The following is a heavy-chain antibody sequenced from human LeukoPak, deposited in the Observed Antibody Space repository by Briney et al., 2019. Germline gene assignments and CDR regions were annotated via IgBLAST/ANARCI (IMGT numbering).Heavy chain of an antibody. Sequence: PGGSLRLSCAASGFTFSSYSMTWVRQAPGKGLEWVSFISRSSSYIYYADSVKGRFTISRDNAKNSLYLQMNSLRAEDTAVYYCARLMEWELPRVGYFDNWGQGTLVTVSS. CDR2: ISRSSSYI. V-gene: IGHV3-21*04. CDR1: GFTFSSYS. J-gene: IGHJ4*02. D-gene: IGHD1-26*01. CDR3: ARLMEWELPRVGYFDN.